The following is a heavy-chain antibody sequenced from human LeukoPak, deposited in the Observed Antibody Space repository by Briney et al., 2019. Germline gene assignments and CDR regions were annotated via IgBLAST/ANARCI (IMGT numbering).Heavy chain of an antibody. CDR2: ISYDGSNK. J-gene: IGHJ4*02. Sequence: GRSLRLSCAASGFTFDDYAMHWVRQAPGKGLEWVAVISYDGSNKYYADSVKGRFTISRDNSKNTLYLQMNSLRAEDTAVYYCARDIRGVYYYGSAIWGQGTLVTVSS. CDR1: GFTFDDYA. CDR3: ARDIRGVYYYGSAI. D-gene: IGHD3-10*01. V-gene: IGHV3-30-3*01.